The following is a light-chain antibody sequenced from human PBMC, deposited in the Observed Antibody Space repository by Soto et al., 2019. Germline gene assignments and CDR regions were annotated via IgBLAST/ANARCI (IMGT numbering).Light chain of an antibody. Sequence: VLTQSPGTLSLSPGERTTLSCRASQNIRGNELAWYQQKPGQPPRLLIYRGSSRAPGIPDRFRGRGPGTECTLTISRLEPEDFAVYYCQDYGTSAPWTFGQGTRVEIK. V-gene: IGKV3-20*01. CDR2: RGS. CDR1: QNIRGNE. J-gene: IGKJ1*01. CDR3: QDYGTSAPWT.